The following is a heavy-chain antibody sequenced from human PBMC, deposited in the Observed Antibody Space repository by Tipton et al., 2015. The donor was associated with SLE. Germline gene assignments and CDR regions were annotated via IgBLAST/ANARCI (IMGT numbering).Heavy chain of an antibody. CDR3: ARDQHLWELLPAFDI. CDR2: ISYDGSNK. Sequence: SLRLSCAASGFTFSSYAMHWVRQAPGKGLEWVAVISYDGSNKYYADSVKGRFTISRDNSKNTLYLQMNSLRAEDTAVFYCARDQHLWELLPAFDIWGQGTMVTVSS. J-gene: IGHJ3*02. CDR1: GFTFSSYA. D-gene: IGHD1-26*01. V-gene: IGHV3-30-3*01.